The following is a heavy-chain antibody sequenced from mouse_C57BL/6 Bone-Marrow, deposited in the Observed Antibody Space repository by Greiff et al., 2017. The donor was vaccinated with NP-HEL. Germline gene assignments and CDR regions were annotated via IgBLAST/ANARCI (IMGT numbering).Heavy chain of an antibody. CDR2: IYPGGGYT. J-gene: IGHJ4*01. V-gene: IGHV1-63*01. CDR3: ARGGLHYAMDY. Sequence: VQLQQSGAELVRPGTSVKMSCKASGYTFTNYWIGWAKQRPGHGLEWIGDIYPGGGYTNYNEKFKGKATLTADKSSSTAYMQFSSLTSEDSAIYYCARGGLHYAMDYWGQGTSVTVSS. CDR1: GYTFTNYW.